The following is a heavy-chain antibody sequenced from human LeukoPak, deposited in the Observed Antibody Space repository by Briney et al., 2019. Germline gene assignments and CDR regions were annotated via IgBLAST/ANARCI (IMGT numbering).Heavy chain of an antibody. J-gene: IGHJ4*02. V-gene: IGHV4-61*02. CDR3: ARASGWYSSYFDY. D-gene: IGHD6-19*01. Sequence: SETLSLTCTVSGGSISSSSYYWSWIRQPAGKGLEWIGRIYTSGSTNYNPSLKSRVTMSVDTSKNQFSLKLSSVTAADTAVYYCARASGWYSSYFDYWGQGTLVTVSS. CDR1: GGSISSSSYY. CDR2: IYTSGST.